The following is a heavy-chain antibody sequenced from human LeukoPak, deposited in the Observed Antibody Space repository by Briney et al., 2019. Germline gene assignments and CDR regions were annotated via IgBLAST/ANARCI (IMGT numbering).Heavy chain of an antibody. J-gene: IGHJ4*02. CDR2: INSDGSST. D-gene: IGHD6-19*01. Sequence: GGSLRLSCAASEFTFSSYWMHWVRQAPGKGLMWVSHINSDGSSTKYADSVKGRFTIFRDNAKNTLYLQMNSLRAEDTAVYYCARGSSDWSPLDYWGQGTLVTVSS. V-gene: IGHV3-74*03. CDR1: EFTFSSYW. CDR3: ARGSSDWSPLDY.